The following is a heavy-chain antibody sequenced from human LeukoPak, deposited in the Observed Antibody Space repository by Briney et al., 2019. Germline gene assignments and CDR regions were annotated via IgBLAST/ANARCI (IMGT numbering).Heavy chain of an antibody. CDR2: INHSGST. J-gene: IGHJ5*02. CDR1: GGSFSGYY. V-gene: IGHV4-34*01. D-gene: IGHD3-3*01. Sequence: SETLSLTCAVYGGSFSGYYWSWIRQPPGKGLEWIGEINHSGSTNYNPSLKSRVTISVDTSKNQFSLKLSSVTAADTAVYYCARASYDFWSGYSLGFWFDPWGQGTLVTVSS. CDR3: ARASYDFWSGYSLGFWFDP.